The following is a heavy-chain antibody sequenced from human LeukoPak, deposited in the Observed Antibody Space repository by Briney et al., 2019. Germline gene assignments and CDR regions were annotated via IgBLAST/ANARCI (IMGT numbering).Heavy chain of an antibody. CDR2: ISDTGNT. CDR3: ARGRRDGYNLLDAFDI. CDR1: GFTLSSYA. D-gene: IGHD5-24*01. J-gene: IGHJ3*02. V-gene: IGHV3-23*01. Sequence: GSLRLSCAASGFTLSSYAMSWVRQAPGKGLEWVSAISDTGNTYHADSVKGRFTISRDNAKNSLFLQMNSLRAEDTAVYYCARGRRDGYNLLDAFDIWGQGTVVTVSS.